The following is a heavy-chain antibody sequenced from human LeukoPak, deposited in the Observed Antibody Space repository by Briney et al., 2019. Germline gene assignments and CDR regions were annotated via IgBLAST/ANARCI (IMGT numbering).Heavy chain of an antibody. CDR1: GFTFSSYG. J-gene: IGHJ4*02. Sequence: PGRPLRLSCAASGFTFSSYGRYWVRQAPGKGLERVAVISYHGSNKYYADSVKGRFTISRDNSKNTYYLQMNSRRGEDTAVYYCAKGRDSWSNKIDYWGQGTLVTVSS. CDR2: ISYHGSNK. CDR3: AKGRDSWSNKIDY. V-gene: IGHV3-30*18. D-gene: IGHD3-3*01.